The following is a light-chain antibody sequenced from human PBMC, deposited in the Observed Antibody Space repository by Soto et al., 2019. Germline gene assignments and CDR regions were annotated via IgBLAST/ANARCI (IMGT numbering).Light chain of an antibody. CDR3: QQYNNWPKT. Sequence: EIVMTQSPATLSXSPGERATLSXRXSQSVXSNLAWYQQKPGQAPRLLIYGASTRATGIPARFSGSGSGTEFTLTISSLQSEDFAVYYCQQYNNWPKTFGQGTRLEIK. CDR1: QSVXSN. CDR2: GAS. V-gene: IGKV3-15*01. J-gene: IGKJ5*01.